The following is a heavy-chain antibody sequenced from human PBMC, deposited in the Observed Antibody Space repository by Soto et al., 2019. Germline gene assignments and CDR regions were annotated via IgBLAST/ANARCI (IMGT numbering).Heavy chain of an antibody. D-gene: IGHD3-22*01. CDR1: GFTVSSNY. Sequence: EVQLVETGGGLIQPGGSLRLSCAASGFTVSSNYMSWVRQAPGKGLEWVSVIYSGGSTYYADSVKGRFTISRDNSKNTLYLQMNSLRAEETAVYYCARESGYYYDSSGLFDLWGRGTLVTVSS. CDR2: IYSGGST. J-gene: IGHJ2*01. CDR3: ARESGYYYDSSGLFDL. V-gene: IGHV3-53*02.